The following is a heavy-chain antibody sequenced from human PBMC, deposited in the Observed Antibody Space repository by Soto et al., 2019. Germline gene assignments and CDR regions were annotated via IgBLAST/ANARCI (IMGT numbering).Heavy chain of an antibody. J-gene: IGHJ6*02. D-gene: IGHD1-1*01. CDR3: ARDKYNPPTLVGYYYYDMDG. CDR1: GDSISSGGRY. CDR2: IYNTGTT. Sequence: QVQLQESGPRLVKPSQTLSLICTVSGDSISSGGRYWAWIRQHPGKGLEWIGYIYNTGTTYYNPSLKRRITISLGTSRNQFSLKVRPATAAATAIYYCARDKYNPPTLVGYYYYDMDGWGQGTTVTVSS. V-gene: IGHV4-31*03.